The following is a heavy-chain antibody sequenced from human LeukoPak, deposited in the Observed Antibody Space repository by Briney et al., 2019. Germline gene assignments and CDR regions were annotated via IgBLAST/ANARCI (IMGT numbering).Heavy chain of an antibody. J-gene: IGHJ4*02. D-gene: IGHD5-12*01. CDR1: GGSLNSRAYH. V-gene: IGHV4-39*01. Sequence: SETLSLTCNVSGGSLNSRAYHWGWIRQPPGKGLKWIGSIYYSGSTYYNPSLKSRVTISVDTSKNQFSLKLSSVTAADTAVYYCARHTWQWLPFDDWGQGTQVTISS. CDR2: IYYSGST. CDR3: ARHTWQWLPFDD.